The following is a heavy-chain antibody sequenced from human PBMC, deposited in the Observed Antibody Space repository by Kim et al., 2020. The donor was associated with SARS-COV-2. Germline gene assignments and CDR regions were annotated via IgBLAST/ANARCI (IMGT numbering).Heavy chain of an antibody. CDR3: ARRINGYNGHFDH. Sequence: RYNPSSEGQVTISADKSIDHAYLHWNSVKASDTAMYYCARRINGYNGHFDHWGQGTLVTVSS. V-gene: IGHV5-51*01. J-gene: IGHJ4*02. D-gene: IGHD2-2*02.